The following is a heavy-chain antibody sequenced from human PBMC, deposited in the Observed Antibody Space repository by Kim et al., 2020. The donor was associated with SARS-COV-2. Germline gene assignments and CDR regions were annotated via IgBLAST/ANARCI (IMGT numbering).Heavy chain of an antibody. V-gene: IGHV3-23*01. D-gene: IGHD2-21*01. CDR3: ANHLERDGDYYGSTY. Sequence: GGSLRLSCAASGFTFTSYAMSWVRQAPGKGLEWVSAISGSGSSTYFADSVKGRFTISRDNAKNTLYLQMNSLRADDTAVYYCANHLERDGDYYGSTYWG. CDR2: ISGSGSST. CDR1: GFTFTSYA. J-gene: IGHJ4*01.